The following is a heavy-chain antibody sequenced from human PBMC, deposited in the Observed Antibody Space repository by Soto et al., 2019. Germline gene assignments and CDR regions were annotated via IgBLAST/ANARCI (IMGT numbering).Heavy chain of an antibody. CDR3: ARGGLGYCSGGSCYSAELSRYYYGMDV. D-gene: IGHD2-15*01. V-gene: IGHV4-31*03. Sequence: QVQLQESGPGLVKPSQTLSLTCTVSGGSISSGGYYWSWIRQHPGKGLEWIGYIYYSGATYYNPSLKGRGTISVDTSKNQFSPKLSSVTAADTAVYYCARGGLGYCSGGSCYSAELSRYYYGMDVWGQGTTVTVSS. CDR1: GGSISSGGYY. CDR2: IYYSGAT. J-gene: IGHJ6*02.